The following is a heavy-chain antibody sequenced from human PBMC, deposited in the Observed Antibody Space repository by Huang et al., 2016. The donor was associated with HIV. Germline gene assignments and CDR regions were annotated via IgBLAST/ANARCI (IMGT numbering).Heavy chain of an antibody. CDR3: ARRGVMVRGAHFDY. CDR1: GFTFDAYA. Sequence: EVQLVESGGGLVQPGRSLRLSCAASGFTFDAYAMHWVRQAPGKGLEWVSGISWNSGSIGYADSGKGRFTISRDNAKNALYLQMNSLRAEDTALYYCARRGVMVRGAHFDYWGLGTLVTVSS. J-gene: IGHJ4*02. D-gene: IGHD3-10*01. CDR2: ISWNSGSI. V-gene: IGHV3-9*01.